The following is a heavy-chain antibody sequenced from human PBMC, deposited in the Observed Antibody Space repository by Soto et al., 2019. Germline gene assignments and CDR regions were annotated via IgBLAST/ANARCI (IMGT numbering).Heavy chain of an antibody. CDR1: GYTFPSYA. D-gene: IGHD3-10*01. V-gene: IGHV1-3*01. CDR2: INAGIGHT. Sequence: GASVKVSCKASGYTFPSYAMHWVRQAPGQRPEWMGWINAGIGHTKYSEKFQGRVTITRDTSASTAFMELRSLSPEDTAVYYCARSPPMSEAWPPSRGRHYYAGMDVWGQGTKVTVSS. CDR3: ARSPPMSEAWPPSRGRHYYAGMDV. J-gene: IGHJ6*02.